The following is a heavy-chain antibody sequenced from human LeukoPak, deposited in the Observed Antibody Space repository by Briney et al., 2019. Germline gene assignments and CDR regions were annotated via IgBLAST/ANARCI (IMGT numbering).Heavy chain of an antibody. CDR3: ARGNDYWSGYIDF. D-gene: IGHD3-3*01. CDR1: GLAFSSHW. CDR2: VKSDGCST. V-gene: IGHV3-74*01. J-gene: IGHJ4*02. Sequence: TGGSLRLSCAVSGLAFSSHWMHWVRQAPGKGLVWVSHVKSDGCSTNYADAVRGRFTISRDNAKNTLYLQMNSLRAEDTAVYYCARGNDYWSGYIDFWGQGTLVTVSS.